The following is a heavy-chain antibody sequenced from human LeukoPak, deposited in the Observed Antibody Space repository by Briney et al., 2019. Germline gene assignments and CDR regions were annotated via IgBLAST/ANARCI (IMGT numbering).Heavy chain of an antibody. CDR2: IIPIFGTA. CDR3: ARVSSEWELYFDY. J-gene: IGHJ4*02. CDR1: GGTFSSYA. V-gene: IGHV1-69*13. D-gene: IGHD1-26*01. Sequence: SVKVSCKASGGTFSSYAISWVRQAPGQGLEWMGGIIPIFGTANYAQKFQGRVTITADAYTSTAYMELRSLRSEYTAVYYCARVSSEWELYFDYWGQGTLVTVSS.